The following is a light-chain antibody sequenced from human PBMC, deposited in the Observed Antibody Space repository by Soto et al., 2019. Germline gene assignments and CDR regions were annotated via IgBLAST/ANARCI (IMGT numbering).Light chain of an antibody. CDR3: AAWDDSLSGYV. CDR1: SSNIGRNS. J-gene: IGLJ1*01. Sequence: QSVLTQPPSASGTPGQRVTISCSGSSSNIGRNSVYWYQQLPGTAPKLLIYKNDQRPSGVPDRFSGSKSGTSASLAISGLWSEDEADYYCAAWDDSLSGYVFGTGTKLTVL. CDR2: KND. V-gene: IGLV1-47*03.